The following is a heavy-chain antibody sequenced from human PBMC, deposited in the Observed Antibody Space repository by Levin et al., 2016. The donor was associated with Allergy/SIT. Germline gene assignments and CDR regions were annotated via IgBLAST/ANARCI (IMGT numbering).Heavy chain of an antibody. V-gene: IGHV3-20*04. CDR3: ARVFYYYDSSGYYSLAEYFQH. CDR2: INWNGGST. J-gene: IGHJ1*01. CDR1: GFTFDDYG. Sequence: GESLKISCAASGFTFDDYGMSWVRQAPGKGLEWVSGINWNGGSTGYADSVKGRFTISRDNAKNSLYLQMNSLRAEDTALYYCARVFYYYDSSGYYSLAEYFQHWGQGTLVTVSS. D-gene: IGHD3-22*01.